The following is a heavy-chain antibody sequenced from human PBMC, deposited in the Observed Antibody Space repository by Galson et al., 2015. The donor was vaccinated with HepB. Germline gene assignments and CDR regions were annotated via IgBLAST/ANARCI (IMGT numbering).Heavy chain of an antibody. CDR2: TFYRSKWDN. J-gene: IGHJ4*02. Sequence: CAISGDSVSSDTAAWNWIRQSPSRGLEWLGRTFYRSKWDNEYAVSVKSRITISPDTPKNQLSLQLNSVTPEDTAVYYCARVSKGFGYCTTTTCNAFNSWGQGTLVTVSS. CDR3: ARVSKGFGYCTTTTCNAFNS. D-gene: IGHD2-8*01. V-gene: IGHV6-1*01. CDR1: GDSVSSDTAA.